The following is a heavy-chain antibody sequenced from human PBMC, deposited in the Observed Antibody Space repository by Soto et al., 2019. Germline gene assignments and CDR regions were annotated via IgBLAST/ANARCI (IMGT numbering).Heavy chain of an antibody. CDR3: ARMGYYDILTGLPSYYSSSGREV. Sequence: PSETLSLTCAVYGGSFSGYYWSWIRQPPGKGLEWIGEINHSGSTNYNPSLKSRVTISVDTSKNQFSLKLSSVTAADTAVYYCARMGYYDILTGLPSYYSSSGREVWGQGTTVTVS. CDR2: INHSGST. J-gene: IGHJ6*02. V-gene: IGHV4-34*01. D-gene: IGHD3-9*01. CDR1: GGSFSGYY.